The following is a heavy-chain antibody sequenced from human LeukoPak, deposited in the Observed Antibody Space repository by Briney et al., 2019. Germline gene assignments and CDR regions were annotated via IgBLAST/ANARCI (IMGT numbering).Heavy chain of an antibody. J-gene: IGHJ5*02. Sequence: PGGSLRLSCAASGFTFSSYGMHWVRQAPGKGLEWVAFIGYDGSNKYYADSVKGRFTISRDNSKNTLYLQMNSLRAEDTAVYYCAKIHITGIATNWFDPWGQGTLVTVSS. V-gene: IGHV3-30*02. CDR2: IGYDGSNK. CDR3: AKIHITGIATNWFDP. CDR1: GFTFSSYG. D-gene: IGHD6-13*01.